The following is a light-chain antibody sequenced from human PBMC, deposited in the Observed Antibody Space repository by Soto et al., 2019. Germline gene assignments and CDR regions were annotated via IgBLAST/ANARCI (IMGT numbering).Light chain of an antibody. Sequence: QSVLTQPPSASGSPGQSVTISCTGTSSDVGGYNYVSWYQQHPGKAPKLMIYEVSERPSGVTDRFSGSKSGNTASLTVSGRRAEDEADYCCSSSAGSNKGGFGGGTTHTVL. J-gene: IGLJ2*01. CDR1: SSDVGGYNY. CDR3: SSSAGSNKGG. CDR2: EVS. V-gene: IGLV2-8*01.